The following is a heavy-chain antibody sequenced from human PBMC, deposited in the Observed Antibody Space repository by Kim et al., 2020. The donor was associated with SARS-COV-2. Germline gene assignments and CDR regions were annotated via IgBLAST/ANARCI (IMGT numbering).Heavy chain of an antibody. Sequence: SQTLSLTCAISGDSVSSNSAAWNWIRQSPSRGLEWLGRTYYRSKWYNDYAVSVKSRITINPDTSKNQFSLQLNSVTPEDTAVYYCARGALILTGYYRYGMDVWGQGTTVTVSS. V-gene: IGHV6-1*01. CDR1: GDSVSSNSAA. CDR2: TYYRSKWYN. D-gene: IGHD3-9*01. J-gene: IGHJ6*02. CDR3: ARGALILTGYYRYGMDV.